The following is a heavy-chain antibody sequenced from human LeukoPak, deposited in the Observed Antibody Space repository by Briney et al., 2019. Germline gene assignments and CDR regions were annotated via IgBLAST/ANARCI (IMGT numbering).Heavy chain of an antibody. CDR1: GFTFSTYA. CDR2: INFSGGDST. J-gene: IGHJ4*02. D-gene: IGHD3-10*01. Sequence: SGGSLRLSCAASGFTFSTYAMSWVRQAPGKGLEWVSSINFSGGDSTYYADSVKGRFTISRDNSKNTLYLQMNSLRAEDTAIYYCAETAEYYGSGNIDYWGQGTLVTVSS. V-gene: IGHV3-23*01. CDR3: AETAEYYGSGNIDY.